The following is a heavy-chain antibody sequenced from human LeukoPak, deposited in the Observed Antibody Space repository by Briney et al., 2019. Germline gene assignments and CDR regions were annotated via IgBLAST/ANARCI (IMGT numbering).Heavy chain of an antibody. Sequence: GGSLRLSCAASGFTFSRYAMHWVRQAPGKGLEWVAVISYDGSNKYYVDSVKGRFTISRDNSKNTLYLQMNSLRAEDTAVYYCARGETAGATYSRYWGQGTLVTVSS. CDR1: GFTFSRYA. J-gene: IGHJ4*02. D-gene: IGHD1-26*01. V-gene: IGHV3-30-3*01. CDR3: ARGETAGATYSRY. CDR2: ISYDGSNK.